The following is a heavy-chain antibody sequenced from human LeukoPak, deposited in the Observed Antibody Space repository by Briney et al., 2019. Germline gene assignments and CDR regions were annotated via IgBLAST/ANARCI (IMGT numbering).Heavy chain of an antibody. CDR2: ISYDGSNK. Sequence: GGSLRLSCAASGFTFSSYGMHWVRQAPGKGLEWVAVISYDGSNKYYADSVKGRFTISRDNSKNTLYLQMNSLRAEDTAVCYCAKDMTAVTTGYYYGMDVWGQGTTVTVSS. V-gene: IGHV3-30*18. CDR3: AKDMTAVTTGYYYGMDV. D-gene: IGHD4-17*01. J-gene: IGHJ6*02. CDR1: GFTFSSYG.